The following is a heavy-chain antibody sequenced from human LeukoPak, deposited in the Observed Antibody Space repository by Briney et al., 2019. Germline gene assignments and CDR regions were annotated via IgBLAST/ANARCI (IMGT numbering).Heavy chain of an antibody. CDR1: GFTFSSYW. CDR2: IKQEGSER. Sequence: GGSLRLSCAASGFTFSSYWMSWVRQPPGKGLEWVANIKQEGSERYYVDSVKGRFTISRDNAKKSVYLQMNSLRGEDTAVYYCATDGGPFDDWGQGTLVTVSS. V-gene: IGHV3-7*01. J-gene: IGHJ4*02. CDR3: ATDGGPFDD. D-gene: IGHD3-3*01.